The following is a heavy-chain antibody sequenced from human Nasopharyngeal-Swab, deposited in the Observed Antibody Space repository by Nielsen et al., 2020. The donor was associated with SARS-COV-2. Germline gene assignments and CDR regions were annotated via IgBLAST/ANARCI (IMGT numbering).Heavy chain of an antibody. Sequence: GGSLRLSCVVSGFTFEDYAMHWVRQVPGKGLEWVSGIDYDGGGIGYGDPVKGRFTISRDNAKNSLFLQMNNLRVEDTALYHCVKSTMNFWGQGTTVTVSS. CDR1: GFTFEDYA. J-gene: IGHJ6*02. CDR3: VKSTMNF. V-gene: IGHV3-9*01. D-gene: IGHD2-2*01. CDR2: IDYDGGGI.